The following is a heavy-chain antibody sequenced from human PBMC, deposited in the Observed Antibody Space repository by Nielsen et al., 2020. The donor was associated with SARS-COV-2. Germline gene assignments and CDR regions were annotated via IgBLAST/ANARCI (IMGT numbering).Heavy chain of an antibody. V-gene: IGHV3-15*01. CDR2: IKSKTDGGTT. J-gene: IGHJ4*02. CDR1: GFTFSNAW. CDR3: TTDLHDSSGSPTPY. Sequence: GGSLSLSCAASGFTFSNAWMSWVRQAPGKGLEWVGRIKSKTDGGTTDYAAPVKGRFTISRDDSKNTLYLQMNSLKTEDTAVYYCTTDLHDSSGSPTPYWGQGTLVTVSS. D-gene: IGHD3-22*01.